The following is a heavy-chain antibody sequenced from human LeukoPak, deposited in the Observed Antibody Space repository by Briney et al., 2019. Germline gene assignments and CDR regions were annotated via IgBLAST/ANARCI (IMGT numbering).Heavy chain of an antibody. Sequence: SQTLSLTCTVSGGSISSGSYYWSWIRQPAGKGLEWIGRIYTSGSTDYNPSLKSRVTISVDTSKNQFSLKLSSVTAADTAVYYCARDRRRDGYNSAAFDIWGQGTMVTVSS. CDR1: GGSISSGSYY. CDR3: ARDRRRDGYNSAAFDI. D-gene: IGHD5-24*01. V-gene: IGHV4-61*02. CDR2: IYTSGST. J-gene: IGHJ3*02.